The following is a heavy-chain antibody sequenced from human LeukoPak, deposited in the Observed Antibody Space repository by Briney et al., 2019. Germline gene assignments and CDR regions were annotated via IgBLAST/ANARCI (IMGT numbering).Heavy chain of an antibody. V-gene: IGHV1-2*02. Sequence: ASVKVSCKASGYTFTGYYMHWVRQAPGQGLEWMGWINPNSGGTNYAQKFQGGVTMTRDTSISTAYMELSRLRSDDTAVYYCARESRYYYDSSGDYWGQGTLVTVSS. J-gene: IGHJ4*02. CDR2: INPNSGGT. CDR1: GYTFTGYY. D-gene: IGHD3-22*01. CDR3: ARESRYYYDSSGDY.